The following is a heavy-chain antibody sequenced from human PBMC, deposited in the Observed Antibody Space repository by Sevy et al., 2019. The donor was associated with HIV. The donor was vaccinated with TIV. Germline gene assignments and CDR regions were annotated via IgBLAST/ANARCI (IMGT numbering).Heavy chain of an antibody. D-gene: IGHD3-10*01. Sequence: GSLRLSCVASGFTFDTYTMNWVRQAPGKGLEWIGEINHSGSTNYNPSLKSRVTISVDTSKDQFSLKLSSVTAADTAVYYWARWLVGGSGSYRSYYYYGMDVWGQGTTVTVSS. CDR2: INHSGST. CDR1: GFTFDTYT. CDR3: ARWLVGGSGSYRSYYYYGMDV. J-gene: IGHJ6*02. V-gene: IGHV4-34*01.